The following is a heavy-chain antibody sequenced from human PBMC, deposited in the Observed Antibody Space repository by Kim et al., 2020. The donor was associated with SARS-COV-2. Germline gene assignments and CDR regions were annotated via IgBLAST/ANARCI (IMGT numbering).Heavy chain of an antibody. CDR1: GGSISSSSYY. V-gene: IGHV4-39*01. D-gene: IGHD4-17*01. J-gene: IGHJ4*02. CDR2: IYYSGST. CDR3: ARQGGYGDYGRTNYFDY. Sequence: SETLSLTCTVSGGSISSSSYYWGWIRQPPGKGLEWIGSIYYSGSTNYNPSLKSRVTISVDTSKNQFSLKLSSVTAADTAVYYCARQGGYGDYGRTNYFDYWGQRTLGTVSS.